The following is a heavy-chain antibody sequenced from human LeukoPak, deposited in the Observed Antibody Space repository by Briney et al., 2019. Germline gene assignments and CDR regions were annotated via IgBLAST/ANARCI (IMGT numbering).Heavy chain of an antibody. D-gene: IGHD3-3*01. V-gene: IGHV1-18*01. CDR3: AASTTIFEVVTHFDY. CDR2: ISAYNGNA. Sequence: GASVKVSCKASGYTFSTYPMNWVRQAPGQGLEWMGWISAYNGNANYAQKLQGRVTMTTDTSTSTAYMELRSLRSDDTAVYYCAASTTIFEVVTHFDYWGQGTLVTVSS. CDR1: GYTFSTYP. J-gene: IGHJ4*02.